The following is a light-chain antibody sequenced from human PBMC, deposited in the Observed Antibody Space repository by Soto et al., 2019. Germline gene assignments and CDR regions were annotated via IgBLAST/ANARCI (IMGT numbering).Light chain of an antibody. CDR2: SNN. V-gene: IGLV1-47*02. CDR3: ATWDDIRSGPV. CDR1: SSNVGSNY. J-gene: IGLJ7*02. Sequence: QSVLTQPPSASGTPGQRVTISCSGSSSNVGSNYVHWYQQLPGTAPTVLIYSNNRRPSGVPDRFSGSKSGTSASLAITGLRSEDEADYYCATWDDIRSGPVVGAGTQVTA.